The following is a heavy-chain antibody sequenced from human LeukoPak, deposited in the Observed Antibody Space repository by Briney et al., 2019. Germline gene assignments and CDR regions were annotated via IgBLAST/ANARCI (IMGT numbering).Heavy chain of an antibody. D-gene: IGHD2-8*01. J-gene: IGHJ4*02. Sequence: GGSLRLSCVASGFTFSSYAMSWVRQAPGKGLEWVSGIRGSGGTTYYTDSVKGRFTISRDNSKNTLYLQMNSLRAEDTAVYYCAKASGLYAIWYYFDSWGQGTLVTVSS. V-gene: IGHV3-23*01. CDR3: AKASGLYAIWYYFDS. CDR2: IRGSGGTT. CDR1: GFTFSSYA.